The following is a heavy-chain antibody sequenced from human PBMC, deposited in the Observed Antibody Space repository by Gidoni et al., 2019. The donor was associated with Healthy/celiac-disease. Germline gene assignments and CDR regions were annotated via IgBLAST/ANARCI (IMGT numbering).Heavy chain of an antibody. CDR3: ARGYYGSGTHQGYY. CDR2: NIPILDIA. D-gene: IGHD3-10*01. V-gene: IGHV1-69*04. CDR1: CCTFSSYA. J-gene: IGHJ4*02. Sequence: QVQLVQPGAAVKTPGSSVKVSCKASCCTFSSYAISWVRQAPGQGLEWMGRNIPILDIANYAQKCQGRITITADKSTSTAYMELSSLRSEDAAVYYCARGYYGSGTHQGYYWGQGTLVTVSS.